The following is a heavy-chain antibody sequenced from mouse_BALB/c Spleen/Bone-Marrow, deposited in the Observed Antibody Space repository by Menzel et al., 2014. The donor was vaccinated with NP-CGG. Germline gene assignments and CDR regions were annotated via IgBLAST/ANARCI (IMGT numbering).Heavy chain of an antibody. D-gene: IGHD2-4*01. CDR1: GSTFNSYG. CDR3: ARHAYYDQTEVSFVY. J-gene: IGHJ3*01. CDR2: ISGGGSYT. V-gene: IGHV5-9-2*01. Sequence: EVQVVESGGGLVKSGGSLKLSCAASGSTFNSYGMSWVRQTPEKRLEWVATISGGGSYTFYPDSVKGRFTISRDNAKSNLYLQLSSLRSEDTALYYCARHAYYDQTEVSFVYWGQGTLVTVSA.